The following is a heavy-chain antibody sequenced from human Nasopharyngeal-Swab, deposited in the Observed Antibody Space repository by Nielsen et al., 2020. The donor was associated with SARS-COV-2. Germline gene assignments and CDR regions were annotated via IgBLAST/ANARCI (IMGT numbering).Heavy chain of an antibody. V-gene: IGHV1-69*04. CDR2: IIPILGIA. CDR3: ASAAGSWNYYYYGMDV. D-gene: IGHD6-13*01. Sequence: SVKVSCKASVGTFSIYAISWVRQAPGQGLEWMGRIIPILGIANYAQKFQGRVTITADKSTSTAYMELSSLRSEDTAVYYCASAAGSWNYYYYGMDVWGQGTTVTVSS. J-gene: IGHJ6*02. CDR1: VGTFSIYA.